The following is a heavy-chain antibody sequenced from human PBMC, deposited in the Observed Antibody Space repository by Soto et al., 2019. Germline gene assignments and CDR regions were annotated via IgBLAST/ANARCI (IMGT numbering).Heavy chain of an antibody. V-gene: IGHV1-3*01. D-gene: IGHD6-13*01. CDR3: AREFAGAPAGSFGY. CDR2: INGSNGNT. Sequence: ASVKVSCKASGYTFISYAMHWVRQAPGQRLEWMAWINGSNGNTKYSQKFQGRVTITRDTSASTAYMELSSLRIEDTAVYYCAREFAGAPAGSFGYWGQGTLVTVSS. CDR1: GYTFISYA. J-gene: IGHJ4*02.